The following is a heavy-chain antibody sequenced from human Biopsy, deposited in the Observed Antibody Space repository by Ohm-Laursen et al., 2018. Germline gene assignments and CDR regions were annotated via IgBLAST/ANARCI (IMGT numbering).Heavy chain of an antibody. V-gene: IGHV1-2*02. D-gene: IGHD2-8*01. J-gene: IGHJ4*02. CDR1: SYTFTDYN. Sequence: SSVKVSCKSSSYTFTDYNIHWMRQAPGQGLEWLGYINCKTGATNYAQKFQGTVTMTRDTSISTAYLALGSLRSADTAIYYCARDPLNGHKHFDYWGQGSLVTVSS. CDR2: INCKTGAT. CDR3: ARDPLNGHKHFDY.